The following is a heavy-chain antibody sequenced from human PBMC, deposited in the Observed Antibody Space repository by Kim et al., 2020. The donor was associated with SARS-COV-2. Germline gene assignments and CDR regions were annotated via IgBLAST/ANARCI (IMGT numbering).Heavy chain of an antibody. D-gene: IGHD3-9*01. CDR2: IYYSGST. Sequence: SETLSLTCTVSGGSISSYYWSWIRQPPGKGLEWIGYIYYSGSTNYNPSLKSRVTISVDTSKNQFSLKLSSVTAADTAVYYCARVPKYQNYDILTGYPPFGAFDIWGQGTMVTVSS. CDR3: ARVPKYQNYDILTGYPPFGAFDI. V-gene: IGHV4-59*13. J-gene: IGHJ3*02. CDR1: GGSISSYY.